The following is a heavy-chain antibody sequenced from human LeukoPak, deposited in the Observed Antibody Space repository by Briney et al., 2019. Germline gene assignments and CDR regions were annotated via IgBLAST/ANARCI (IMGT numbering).Heavy chain of an antibody. V-gene: IGHV1-46*01. CDR3: ARDNSVGDIAWWFDP. Sequence: ASVKVSCKASGYTFINNWMHWVRQAPGQGLEWIGLVNPTGTGTLYAQKFQGRVTMTRDMSTSTDYMELSSLRSEDTAVYYCARDNSVGDIAWWFDPWGQGTLVTVSS. CDR1: GYTFINNW. J-gene: IGHJ5*02. CDR2: VNPTGTGT. D-gene: IGHD3-10*01.